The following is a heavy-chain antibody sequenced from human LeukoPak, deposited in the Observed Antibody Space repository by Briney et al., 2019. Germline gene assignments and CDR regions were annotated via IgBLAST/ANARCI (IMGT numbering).Heavy chain of an antibody. CDR2: IYYSGST. V-gene: IGHV4-39*07. D-gene: IGHD3-22*01. CDR3: AKADYDSEFDY. Sequence: PSETLSLTCTVSGGSIRSSSYYWGWIRQPPGKGLEWIGSIYYSGSTNYNPSLKSRVTISVDTSKNQFSLKLSSVTAADTAVYYCAKADYDSEFDYWGQGTLVTVSS. J-gene: IGHJ4*02. CDR1: GGSIRSSSYY.